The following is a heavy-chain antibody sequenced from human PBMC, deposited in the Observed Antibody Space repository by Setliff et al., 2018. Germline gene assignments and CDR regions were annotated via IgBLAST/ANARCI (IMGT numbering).Heavy chain of an antibody. CDR3: ARSPAFDY. Sequence: GGSLRLSCAASGFTFSDHHIDWVRQAPGKGLEWVGRSRNKANTYTIAYAASVEGRFTISRDDSENSVYLEMNRLNTDDTVVYYCARSPAFDYWGQGTLVTVSS. CDR1: GFTFSDHH. CDR2: SRNKANTYTI. V-gene: IGHV3-72*01. J-gene: IGHJ4*02. D-gene: IGHD2-15*01.